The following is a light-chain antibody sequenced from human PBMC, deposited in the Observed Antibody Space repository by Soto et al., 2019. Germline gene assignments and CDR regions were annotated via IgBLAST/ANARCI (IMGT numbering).Light chain of an antibody. CDR3: QQSLTSPHT. CDR2: AAS. CDR1: QTISTH. J-gene: IGKJ2*01. Sequence: DFQMTQSPSSLSASVRDRVTITCRASQTISTHLNWYQQKPGKAPKLLIYAASTLQSGVPSRFSGSGSGTDFTLTINSLQPEDFATYYCQQSLTSPHTFGQGTKLEIK. V-gene: IGKV1-39*01.